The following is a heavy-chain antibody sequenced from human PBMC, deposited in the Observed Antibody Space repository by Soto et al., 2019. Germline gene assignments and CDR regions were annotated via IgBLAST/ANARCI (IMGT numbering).Heavy chain of an antibody. V-gene: IGHV4-39*01. D-gene: IGHD6-19*01. Sequence: QLQLQEWGPGLVKPSETLSLTCTVSGGSITRNNHYWGWIRQSPGKGLEWIGNILHSGNTNYKPSLKSRVTMSVETSKNQFSLKMNSVTAADTAVYYCARLGSSGWYQGSYFDYWGQGTLVTVSS. CDR1: GGSITRNNHY. CDR2: ILHSGNT. CDR3: ARLGSSGWYQGSYFDY. J-gene: IGHJ4*02.